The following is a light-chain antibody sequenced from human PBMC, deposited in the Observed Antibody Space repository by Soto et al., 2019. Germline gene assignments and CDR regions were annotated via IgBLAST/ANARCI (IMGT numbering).Light chain of an antibody. J-gene: IGKJ3*01. CDR1: QDISNY. CDR3: QQYDNRFT. CDR2: DAS. Sequence: DIQMTQSPSSLSASVGDRVTITCQASQDISNYLNWYQQKPGKAPKLLIYDASNLERGVPSRFSGSGSGTDFTFTISSLQPEDTATYYCQQYDNRFTFGPGTKVDIK. V-gene: IGKV1-33*01.